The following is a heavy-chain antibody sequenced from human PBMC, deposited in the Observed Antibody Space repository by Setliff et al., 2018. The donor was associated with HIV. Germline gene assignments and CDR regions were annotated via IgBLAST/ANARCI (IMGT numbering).Heavy chain of an antibody. V-gene: IGHV4-34*01. CDR3: ARARRAGSGPKYFQH. D-gene: IGHD2-15*01. J-gene: IGHJ1*01. CDR2: INHSGST. CDR1: GGSFSGYY. Sequence: SETLSLTCAVYGGSFSGYYWSWIRQPPGKGLEWIGEINHSGSTNYNPSLKSRVTISVDTSKNQFSLKLSSVTAADTAVYYFARARRAGSGPKYFQHWGQGTLVTVSS.